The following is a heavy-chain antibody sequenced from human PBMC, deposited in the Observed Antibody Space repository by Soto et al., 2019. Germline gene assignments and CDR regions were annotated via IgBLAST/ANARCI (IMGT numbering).Heavy chain of an antibody. D-gene: IGHD2-2*02. J-gene: IGHJ5*02. CDR1: GGSISSGGYY. V-gene: IGHV4-31*03. CDR2: IYYSGST. Sequence: QVQLQESGPGLVKPSQTLSLTCTVSGGSISSGGYYWSWIRQHPGKGLEWIGYIYYSGSTYYNPSLKSRVTISVDTSKNQFSLKLSSVTAADTAVYYCARAWCISTSCYRNNWFDPWGQGTLVTVSS. CDR3: ARAWCISTSCYRNNWFDP.